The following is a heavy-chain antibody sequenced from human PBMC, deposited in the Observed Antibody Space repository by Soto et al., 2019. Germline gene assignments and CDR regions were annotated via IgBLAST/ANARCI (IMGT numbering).Heavy chain of an antibody. V-gene: IGHV4-4*02. Sequence: SETLSLTCTVSGDSMTRSVWWTWVRQPPGKGLEWIGEVFHTGNTNYNPSLKSRVTMSVDKSTNKFSLKVTSVTAADTAIYYCARKAWVRFDYWGQGALVTVS. J-gene: IGHJ4*02. D-gene: IGHD7-27*01. CDR2: VFHTGNT. CDR3: ARKAWVRFDY. CDR1: GDSMTRSVW.